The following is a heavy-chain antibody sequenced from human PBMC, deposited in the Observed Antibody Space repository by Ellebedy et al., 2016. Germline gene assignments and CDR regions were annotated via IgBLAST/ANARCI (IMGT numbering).Heavy chain of an antibody. CDR2: INAGNGNT. D-gene: IGHD5-18*01. CDR1: GYTFTSYA. J-gene: IGHJ6*02. V-gene: IGHV1-3*01. Sequence: ASVKVSXXASGYTFTSYAMHWVRQAPGQRLEWMGWINAGNGNTKYSQKFQGRVTITRDTSASTAYMELSSLRSEDTAVYYCARGDRGIQLWSKSYYYYGMDVWGQGTTVTGSS. CDR3: ARGDRGIQLWSKSYYYYGMDV.